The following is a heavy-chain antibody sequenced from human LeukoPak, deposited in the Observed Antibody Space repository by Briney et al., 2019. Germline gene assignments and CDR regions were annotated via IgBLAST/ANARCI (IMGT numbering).Heavy chain of an antibody. D-gene: IGHD3-10*01. CDR2: INAGNDNT. J-gene: IGHJ4*02. CDR3: TRGLLWIGELSPPGY. V-gene: IGHV1-3*01. CDR1: GYTFTNYA. Sequence: ASVKVSCKASGYTFTNYAIHWVRQAPGQRLEWMGWINAGNDNTKYSQKFQGRVTITRDTSASTVYMELSSLRSEDMAVYYCTRGLLWIGELSPPGYWGQGTLITVSS.